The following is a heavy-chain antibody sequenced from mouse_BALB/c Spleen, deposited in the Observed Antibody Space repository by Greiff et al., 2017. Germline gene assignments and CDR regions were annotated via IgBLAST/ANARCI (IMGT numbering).Heavy chain of an antibody. CDR2: ISSGSSTI. CDR3: ARGDPGPYYAMDY. CDR1: GFTFSSFG. Sequence: EVQGVESGGGLVQPGGSRKLSCAASGFTFSSFGMHWVRQAPEKGLEWVAYISSGSSTIYYADTVKGRFTISRDNPKNTLFLQMTSLRSEDTAMYYCARGDPGPYYAMDYWGQGTSVTVSS. D-gene: IGHD2-13*01. V-gene: IGHV5-17*02. J-gene: IGHJ4*01.